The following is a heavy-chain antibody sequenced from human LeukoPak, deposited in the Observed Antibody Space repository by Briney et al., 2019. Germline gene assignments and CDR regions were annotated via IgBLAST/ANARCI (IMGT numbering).Heavy chain of an antibody. CDR1: SGSISSYY. V-gene: IGHV4-4*07. CDR2: IYTSGST. J-gene: IGHJ4*02. CDR3: ARVSGYDWESFYDY. Sequence: SETLSLTCTVSSGSISSYYWSWIRQPAGKGLEWIGRIYTSGSTNYNPSLKSRVTISVDTSKNQFSLKLSSVTAADTAVYYCARVSGYDWESFYDYWGQGTLVTVSS. D-gene: IGHD5-12*01.